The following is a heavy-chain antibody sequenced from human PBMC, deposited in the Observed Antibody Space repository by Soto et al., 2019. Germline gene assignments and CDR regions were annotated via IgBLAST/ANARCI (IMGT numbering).Heavy chain of an antibody. CDR2: INHRGST. D-gene: IGHD2-21*01. J-gene: IGHJ5*02. V-gene: IGHV4-34*01. CDR1: GGSFSDYY. CDR3: ARPRGPGAIYNWFDP. Sequence: QVQLQQWGAGLLKPSETLSLTCAVYGGSFSDYYWTWIRQPPGKGLEWIGEINHRGSTNYNPSLEGRVTIVIGTPKNRFSVKLSSVTAADTAVYFCARPRGPGAIYNWFDPWGQGTLVTVSS.